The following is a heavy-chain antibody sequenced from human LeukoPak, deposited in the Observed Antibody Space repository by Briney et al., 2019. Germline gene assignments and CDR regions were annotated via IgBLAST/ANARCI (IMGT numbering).Heavy chain of an antibody. CDR2: ISSSRSYI. D-gene: IGHD3-10*01. CDR3: ATDIIRGVMDY. Sequence: GGSLRLSCAASAFTFISYNMNWVRQAPGQGVEWVSSISSSRSYIYYADSVKGRFTISRDNAKNSLYLQMNSLGAEDTAVYYCATDIIRGVMDYWGQGSLVTVAS. J-gene: IGHJ4*02. V-gene: IGHV3-21*01. CDR1: AFTFISYN.